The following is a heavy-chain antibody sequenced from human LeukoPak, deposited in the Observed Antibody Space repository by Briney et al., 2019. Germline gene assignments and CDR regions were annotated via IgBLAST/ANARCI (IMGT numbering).Heavy chain of an antibody. CDR3: AKNGDRGAYCTGGTCYPYFYYYMDV. Sequence: GGSLRLSCAASGFTFSSYAMHWVRQAPGKGLEWVAVISYAGSNKFYADSVKGRFTISRDNSKNTLYLQMNSLRAEDTAIYYCAKNGDRGAYCTGGTCYPYFYYYMDVWGKGTTVTI. V-gene: IGHV3-30*04. J-gene: IGHJ6*03. CDR1: GFTFSSYA. D-gene: IGHD2-15*01. CDR2: ISYAGSNK.